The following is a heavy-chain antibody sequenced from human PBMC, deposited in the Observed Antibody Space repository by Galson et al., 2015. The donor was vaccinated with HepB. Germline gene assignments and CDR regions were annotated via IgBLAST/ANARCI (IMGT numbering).Heavy chain of an antibody. CDR3: TRLGDVSGYSSR. CDR1: GYTFSNYG. Sequence: SVKVSCKASGYTFSNYGLNWVRQAPGQGLEWMGWINVYKGYTTYAQKFQGRVTMTRDTSTGTAYMVLRSLKTEDTAVYYCTRLGDVSGYSSRWGQGTLVSVSS. CDR2: INVYKGYT. V-gene: IGHV1-18*01. D-gene: IGHD6-13*01. J-gene: IGHJ4*02.